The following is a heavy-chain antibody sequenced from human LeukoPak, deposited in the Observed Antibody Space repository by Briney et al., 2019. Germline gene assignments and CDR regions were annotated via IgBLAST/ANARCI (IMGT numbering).Heavy chain of an antibody. CDR2: ISHSGST. CDR1: GGSFSGYY. V-gene: IGHV4-34*01. CDR3: ARVRGISVTDY. D-gene: IGHD4-17*01. Sequence: SETLSLTCAVYGGSFSGYYWSWIRQPPGKGLEWIGEISHSGSTNYNPPLKSRVTISVDTSKNQFSLKLSSVTAADTAVYYCARVRGISVTDYWGQGTLVTVSS. J-gene: IGHJ4*02.